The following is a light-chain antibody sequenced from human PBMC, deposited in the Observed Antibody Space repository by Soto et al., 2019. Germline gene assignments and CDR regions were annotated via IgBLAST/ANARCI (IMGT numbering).Light chain of an antibody. V-gene: IGKV3-20*01. CDR1: QSVSSSY. J-gene: IGKJ3*01. CDR3: QQYGSSLRT. Sequence: EIVLTQSPGTLSLSPGERATLSCRASQSVSSSYLAWYQQKPGQAPRLLIYGASSRATGIPDRFSGSGSGTAFTLTISRLEPEDFAVYYCQQYGSSLRTFGPGTKVDIK. CDR2: GAS.